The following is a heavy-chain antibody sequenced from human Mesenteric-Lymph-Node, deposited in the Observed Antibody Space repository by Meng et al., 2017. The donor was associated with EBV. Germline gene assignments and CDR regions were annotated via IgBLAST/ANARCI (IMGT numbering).Heavy chain of an antibody. Sequence: QVQLQQSGPGLVKPSQTLPLPGAISGDSVSSSSAAWTWIRQSPSRGLEWLGRTYYRSKWYNDYAVFVKSRITINPDTSKNQFSLQLNSVTPEDTAVYYCARGATSVFDLWGRGTLVTV. CDR3: ARGATSVFDL. CDR1: GDSVSSSSAA. J-gene: IGHJ2*01. CDR2: TYYRSKWYN. V-gene: IGHV6-1*01.